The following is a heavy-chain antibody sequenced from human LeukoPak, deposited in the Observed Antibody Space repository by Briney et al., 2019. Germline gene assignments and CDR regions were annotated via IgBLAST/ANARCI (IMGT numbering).Heavy chain of an antibody. Sequence: GGSLRLSCAASGFTFSSYGMHWVRQAPGKGLEWVAVISYDGSNKYYADSVKGRFTISRDNSKNTLYLQMNSLRAEDTAVYYCAKPVVAAVWRGMDVWGQGTTVTVSS. V-gene: IGHV3-30*18. J-gene: IGHJ6*02. CDR2: ISYDGSNK. D-gene: IGHD2-15*01. CDR3: AKPVVAAVWRGMDV. CDR1: GFTFSSYG.